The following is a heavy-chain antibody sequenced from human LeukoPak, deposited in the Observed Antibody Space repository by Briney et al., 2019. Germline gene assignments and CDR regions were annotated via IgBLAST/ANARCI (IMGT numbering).Heavy chain of an antibody. CDR2: LYSTGTT. CDR3: ATQWPVTNTRRFAI. Sequence: PSETLSLTCTVSGGFISSCYFCGGLRQTPGSGLQWIGSLYSTGTTYSNPSLAGRVTMSIDSSTNQLSLKLRSVTAADTAVYYCATQWPVTNTRRFAIWGQGSRVTVSS. J-gene: IGHJ3*02. D-gene: IGHD4-17*01. V-gene: IGHV4-38-2*02. CDR1: GGFISSCYF.